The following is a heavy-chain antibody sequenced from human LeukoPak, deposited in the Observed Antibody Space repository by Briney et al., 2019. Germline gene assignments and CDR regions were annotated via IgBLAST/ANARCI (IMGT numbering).Heavy chain of an antibody. J-gene: IGHJ4*02. CDR2: IDPSDSYT. D-gene: IGHD3-22*01. Sequence: GESLKISCKGSGYRFTSYWITWVRQMPGKGLEWMGRIDPSDSYTNYSPSFQGHVTISVDKSISTAYLQWSSLKASDTAMYYCGRTSGYYFLILDNWGQGTLVTVSS. CDR1: GYRFTSYW. CDR3: GRTSGYYFLILDN. V-gene: IGHV5-10-1*01.